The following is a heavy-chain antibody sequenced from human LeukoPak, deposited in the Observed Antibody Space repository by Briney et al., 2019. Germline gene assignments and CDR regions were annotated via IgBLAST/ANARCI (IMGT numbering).Heavy chain of an antibody. V-gene: IGHV4-4*07. CDR1: GGSISSYY. D-gene: IGHD5-12*01. J-gene: IGHJ4*02. CDR2: IYTSGST. CDR3: ARGRRNVDIVATILSSSSPYSSSWYFDY. Sequence: SETLSLTCTVSGGSISSYYWSWIRQPAGKGLEWIGRIYTSGSTNYNPSLKSRVTMSVDTSKNQFSLKLSSVTAADTAVYYCARGRRNVDIVATILSSSSPYSSSWYFDYWGQGTLVTVSS.